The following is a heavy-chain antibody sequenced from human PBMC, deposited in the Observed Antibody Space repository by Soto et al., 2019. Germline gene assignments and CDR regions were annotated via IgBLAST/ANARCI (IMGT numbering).Heavy chain of an antibody. Sequence: EVQLLESGGGLVQPGGSLRLSCAASGFTLMNYAMSWVRQAPGKGLEWVSSISGSSDYTHYADSVKGRFTISRDNSKNTLHLLMSSLRAEDTAVYYCGKTDGAEGQLIDSWGQGTLVTVSS. CDR3: GKTDGAEGQLIDS. J-gene: IGHJ4*02. CDR2: ISGSSDYT. D-gene: IGHD5-18*01. V-gene: IGHV3-23*01. CDR1: GFTLMNYA.